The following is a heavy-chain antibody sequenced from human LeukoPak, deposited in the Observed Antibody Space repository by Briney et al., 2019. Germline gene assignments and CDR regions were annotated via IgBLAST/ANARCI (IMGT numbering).Heavy chain of an antibody. CDR1: GVTFPNAW. CDR3: AIYRSIGAAGDLSDY. V-gene: IGHV3-48*02. Sequence: PGGSLRLSCAASGVTFPNAWMSWARQAPGKGLEWVSYISSSSSTMYYADSVKGRFTISRDNANNSLYLQMNSLRDEDTAVYYCAIYRSIGAAGDLSDYWGQGTLVTVSS. D-gene: IGHD6-13*01. CDR2: ISSSSSTM. J-gene: IGHJ4*02.